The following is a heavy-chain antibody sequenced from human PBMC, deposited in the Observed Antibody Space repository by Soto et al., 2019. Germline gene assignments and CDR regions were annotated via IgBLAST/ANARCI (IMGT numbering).Heavy chain of an antibody. CDR2: IYYSGST. J-gene: IGHJ4*02. CDR1: GGSISSYY. V-gene: IGHV4-59*08. CDR3: ARRWGRTFDY. D-gene: IGHD1-26*01. Sequence: TXSLTCTVSGGSISSYYWSWIRQSPGKGLEWIGYIYYSGSTNYNPSLKSRVTISVDTSKNQFSLKLSSVTAADTAVYYCARRWGRTFDYWGQGTLVTVSS.